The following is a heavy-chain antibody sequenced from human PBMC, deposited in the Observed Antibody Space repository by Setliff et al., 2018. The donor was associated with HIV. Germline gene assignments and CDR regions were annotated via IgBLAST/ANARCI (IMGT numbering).Heavy chain of an antibody. Sequence: PGGSLRLSCAASGFTFSSYWMSWVRQAPGKGLEWVANIKQDGSEKYYVDSVKGRFTISRDNAKNSLYLQMNSLRAEDTAVYYCARPGPMIVVVHAFDIWGQGTMVTVSS. CDR1: GFTFSSYW. CDR2: IKQDGSEK. J-gene: IGHJ3*02. CDR3: ARPGPMIVVVHAFDI. V-gene: IGHV3-7*01. D-gene: IGHD3-22*01.